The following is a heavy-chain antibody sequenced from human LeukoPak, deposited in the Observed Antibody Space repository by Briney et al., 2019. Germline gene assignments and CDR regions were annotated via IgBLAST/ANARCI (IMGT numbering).Heavy chain of an antibody. D-gene: IGHD2-8*01. J-gene: IGHJ4*02. CDR1: GFTFSSYW. CDR2: INQDGGEI. Sequence: GGSLRLSRAAAGFTFSSYWVNWVSQAPGKGLEWGANINQDGGEIFYVRSRRGRFSSSRDNAENPFDLQINGLGAGDTAVYYCVRASNTNYHPDWGQGSLVSVCS. V-gene: IGHV3-7*04. CDR3: VRASNTNYHPD.